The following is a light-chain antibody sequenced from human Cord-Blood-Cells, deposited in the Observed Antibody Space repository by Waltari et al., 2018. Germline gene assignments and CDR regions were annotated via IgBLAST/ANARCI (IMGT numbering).Light chain of an antibody. Sequence: QSALTQPASVSGSPGQSITISCNGTISDVGSYNLVPWYQQHPGKAPKLMIYEGSKRPSGVSNRFSGSKSGNTASLTISGLQAEDEADYYCCSYAGSSTYVFGTGTKVTVL. V-gene: IGLV2-23*01. J-gene: IGLJ1*01. CDR2: EGS. CDR3: CSYAGSSTYV. CDR1: ISDVGSYNL.